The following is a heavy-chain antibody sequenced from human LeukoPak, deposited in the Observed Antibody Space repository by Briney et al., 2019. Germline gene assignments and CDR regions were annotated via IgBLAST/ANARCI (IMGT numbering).Heavy chain of an antibody. D-gene: IGHD6-13*01. Sequence: GGSLRLSCAASGFTFSNYAMSWVRQAPGKGLEWVSAISGSGGSTYYADSVKGRFSISRDNSKNTLYLLMNSLRAEDTAVYYCCTSPSFGSSWYQFNYWGQGALVIVSS. CDR1: GFTFSNYA. J-gene: IGHJ4*02. CDR2: ISGSGGST. V-gene: IGHV3-23*01. CDR3: CTSPSFGSSWYQFNY.